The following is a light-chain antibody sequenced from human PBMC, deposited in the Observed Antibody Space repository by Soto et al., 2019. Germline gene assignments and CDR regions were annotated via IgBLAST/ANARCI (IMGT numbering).Light chain of an antibody. J-gene: IGKJ4*01. CDR3: LQDYNYPLT. CDR1: QGIRHY. Sequence: AIQMTQSPSSLSASVGDRVTITCRASQGIRHYLGWYQQKPGKAPKLLIYAASSLQSGVPSRFSGSGSGTDFTLTISSLQPEDFATHYCLQDYNYPLTFGGGTKVEIK. V-gene: IGKV1-6*01. CDR2: AAS.